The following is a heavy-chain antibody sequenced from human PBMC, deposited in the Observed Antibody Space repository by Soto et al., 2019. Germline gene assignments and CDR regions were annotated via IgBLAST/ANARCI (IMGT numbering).Heavy chain of an antibody. V-gene: IGHV4-34*01. CDR1: GGSFSGYY. CDR2: INHSGST. CDR3: ARGLGYGGPGWFDP. J-gene: IGHJ5*02. D-gene: IGHD4-17*01. Sequence: PSETLSLTCAVYGGSFSGYYWSWIRQPPGKGLEWIGEINHSGSTNYNPSLKSRVTISVDTSKNQFSLKLSSVTAADTAVYYCARGLGYGGPGWFDPGGQGTLVTVSS.